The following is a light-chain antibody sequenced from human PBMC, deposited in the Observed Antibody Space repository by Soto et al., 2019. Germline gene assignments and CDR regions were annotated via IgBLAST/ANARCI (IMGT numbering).Light chain of an antibody. J-gene: IGKJ2*01. V-gene: IGKV3-20*01. CDR2: GAS. CDR3: QQYGSSPPMYT. CDR1: QSVSSSY. Sequence: EIVLTQSPGTLSLSPGERATLSCRASQSVSSSYLAWYQQKPGQAPRLLTYGASSRATGIPDRFSGSGSGTDFTLTISRLEPEDFAVYYCQQYGSSPPMYTFGQGTNVDIK.